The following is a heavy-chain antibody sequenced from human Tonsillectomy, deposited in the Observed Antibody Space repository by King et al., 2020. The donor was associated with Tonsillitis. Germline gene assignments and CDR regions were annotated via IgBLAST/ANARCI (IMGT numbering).Heavy chain of an antibody. D-gene: IGHD4-11*01. CDR1: GFTFSDFY. Sequence: VQLVESGGGLVKPGGSLRLSCGASGFTFSDFYMSWIRQAPGKGLEWVSYITSGGSYTNYADSVKGRFTISRDNAKNSLYLQMNSLRAEDTAVYYCARVDYNRSRYYSMDVWGRGTTVTVSS. V-gene: IGHV3-11*05. CDR3: ARVDYNRSRYYSMDV. CDR2: ITSGGSYT. J-gene: IGHJ6*03.